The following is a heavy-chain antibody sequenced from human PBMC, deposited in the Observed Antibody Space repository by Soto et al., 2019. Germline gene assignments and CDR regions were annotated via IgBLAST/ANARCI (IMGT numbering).Heavy chain of an antibody. CDR1: GYSFTSYW. Sequence: GESLKISCKGSGYSFTSYWIGWVRQMPGKGLEWMGIIYPGDSNTRYSPSLQGQVTISVDKSISTAYLQWSSLKATDTAMYYCARHAYDFWSGHPNPRYYYGMDVWGQGTAVTVSS. CDR3: ARHAYDFWSGHPNPRYYYGMDV. CDR2: IYPGDSNT. J-gene: IGHJ6*02. V-gene: IGHV5-51*01. D-gene: IGHD3-3*01.